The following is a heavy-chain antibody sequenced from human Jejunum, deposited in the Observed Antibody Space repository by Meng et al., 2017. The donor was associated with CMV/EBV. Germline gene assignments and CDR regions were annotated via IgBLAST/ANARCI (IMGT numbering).Heavy chain of an antibody. CDR2: ISCYNGDT. D-gene: IGHD6-19*01. CDR1: GYTFTHHG. J-gene: IGHJ4*02. V-gene: IGHV1-18*01. Sequence: QLQQGQSGVEVKRPRASVMVSCKASGYTFTHHGISWIRQAPGQGLEWMGWISCYNGDTNYAQKLQGRVTMTTDTSTSTAYMDLRGLRSDDTAVYYCARDPSNTSGRYAYFDYWGQGTLVTVSS. CDR3: ARDPSNTSGRYAYFDY.